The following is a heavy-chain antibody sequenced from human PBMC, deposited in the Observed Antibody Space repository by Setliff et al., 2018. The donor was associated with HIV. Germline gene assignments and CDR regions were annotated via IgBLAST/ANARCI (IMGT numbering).Heavy chain of an antibody. V-gene: IGHV1-3*01. CDR1: GYTFSTNA. D-gene: IGHD3-16*01. CDR3: ARDYVLRGTSLGY. CDR2: INAGDDNT. J-gene: IGHJ4*02. Sequence: ASVKVSCKAFGYTFSTNAIHWVRQAPGQRLEWMGYINAGDDNTRYSEKFQGRVTITRDTSANTAYIELSSLRSEDTAVYYCARDYVLRGTSLGYWGQGTLVTVSS.